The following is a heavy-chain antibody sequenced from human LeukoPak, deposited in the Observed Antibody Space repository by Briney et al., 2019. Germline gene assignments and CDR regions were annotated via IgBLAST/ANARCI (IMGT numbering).Heavy chain of an antibody. CDR1: GFTFTYFA. J-gene: IGHJ4*02. D-gene: IGHD3-10*01. V-gene: IGHV3-23*01. Sequence: GGSLRLSCAASGFTFTYFAFSWVRQAPGKGLEWVSTISSSGDSTYYADSVKGRFTISRDNSKNTLYLQMNSLRAEDTAVYYCARSGIPIYGYYFDYWGQGTLVTVSS. CDR2: ISSSGDST. CDR3: ARSGIPIYGYYFDY.